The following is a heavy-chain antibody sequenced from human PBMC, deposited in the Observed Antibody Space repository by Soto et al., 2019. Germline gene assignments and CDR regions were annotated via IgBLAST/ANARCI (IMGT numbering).Heavy chain of an antibody. V-gene: IGHV3-23*01. Sequence: DVQLLESGGGLVQPGGSLRLSCAASGFTFNAYAMTWVRQAPGKGLEWVSAIGGSGGNRYYAGSVRGRFTISRDNSKDTVDVQMNSLRVEDTAVYYCARVASDYINSVDHWGQGILVSVSS. D-gene: IGHD4-4*01. CDR3: ARVASDYINSVDH. CDR1: GFTFNAYA. J-gene: IGHJ4*02. CDR2: IGGSGGNR.